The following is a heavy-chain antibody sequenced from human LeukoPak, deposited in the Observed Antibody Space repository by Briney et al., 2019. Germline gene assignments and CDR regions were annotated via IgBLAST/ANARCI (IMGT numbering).Heavy chain of an antibody. CDR3: ARTEDFWSGYYSYYYGMDV. D-gene: IGHD3-3*01. V-gene: IGHV1-69*13. CDR1: GYTFTSYY. Sequence: SVKVSCKASGYTFTSYYMHWVRQAPGQGLEWMGGIIPIFGTANYAQKFQGRVTITADESTSTAYMELSSLRSEDTAVYYCARTEDFWSGYYSYYYGMDVWGQGTTVTVSS. CDR2: IIPIFGTA. J-gene: IGHJ6*02.